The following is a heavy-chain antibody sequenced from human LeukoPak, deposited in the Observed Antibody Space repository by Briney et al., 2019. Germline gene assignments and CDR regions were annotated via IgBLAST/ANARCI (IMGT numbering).Heavy chain of an antibody. V-gene: IGHV4-59*01. CDR3: ARASIFGVVSGFDP. CDR2: IYYSGST. Sequence: SETLSLTCTVSGGSISSYYWSWIRQPPGKGLEWIGYIYYSGSTNYNPSLKSRVTISVDTSKNQFSLKLSSVTAADTAVYYCARASIFGVVSGFDPWGQGTLATVSS. D-gene: IGHD3-3*01. J-gene: IGHJ5*02. CDR1: GGSISSYY.